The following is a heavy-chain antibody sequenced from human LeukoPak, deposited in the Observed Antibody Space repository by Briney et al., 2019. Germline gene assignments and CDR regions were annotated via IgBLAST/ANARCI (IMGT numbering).Heavy chain of an antibody. CDR2: INYNSGTI. D-gene: IGHD5-18*01. Sequence: GGSLTLSCAASGFTFMSHYMQWVRQAPGKGLEWLSYINYNSGTIFYSDSVKGRVTLSRDNAKDSLFLQMSSLRDEDTAVYYCGRDSGNSYAVDYWGQGTLVTVSS. J-gene: IGHJ4*02. CDR1: GFTFMSHY. CDR3: GRDSGNSYAVDY. V-gene: IGHV3-48*02.